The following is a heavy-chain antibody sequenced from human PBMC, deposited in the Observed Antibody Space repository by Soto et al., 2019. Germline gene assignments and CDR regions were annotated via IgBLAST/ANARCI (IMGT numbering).Heavy chain of an antibody. Sequence: GGSLRLSCAASGFTVSSNYMSWVRQAPGKGLEWVSVIYSGGSTYYADSVKGRFTISRDNSKNTLYLQMNSLRAEDTAVYYCARNNIQYDFWSGYYTDYYYYMDVWGKGTTVTVSS. CDR3: ARNNIQYDFWSGYYTDYYYYMDV. D-gene: IGHD3-3*01. CDR1: GFTVSSNY. CDR2: IYSGGST. V-gene: IGHV3-66*01. J-gene: IGHJ6*03.